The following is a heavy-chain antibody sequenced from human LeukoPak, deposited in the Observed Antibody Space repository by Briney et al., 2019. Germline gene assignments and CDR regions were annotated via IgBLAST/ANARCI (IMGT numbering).Heavy chain of an antibody. V-gene: IGHV4-34*01. D-gene: IGHD7-27*01. CDR1: GGSFSGYY. CDR2: INHSGST. J-gene: IGHJ3*02. Sequence: SETLSLTCAVYGGSFSGYYWSWIRQPPGKGLEWIGEINHSGSTNYNPSLKSRVTISVDTSKNQFSLKLSSVTAADTAVYYCARGRWGSGAFDIWGQGTTVTVSS. CDR3: ARGRWGSGAFDI.